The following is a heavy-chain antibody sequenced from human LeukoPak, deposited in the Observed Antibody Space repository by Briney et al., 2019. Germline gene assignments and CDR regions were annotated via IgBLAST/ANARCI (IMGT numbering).Heavy chain of an antibody. CDR3: AREGQSLAPYAMDV. CDR2: INVGNSNT. J-gene: IGHJ6*02. CDR1: GYTFTTYS. Sequence: ASVKVSCKASGYTFTTYSIHWVRQAPGQRLEWMGWINVGNSNTKYSQKYQGRVTIIRDTSASTTYMELSSLTSEDTAVYYCAREGQSLAPYAMDVWGQGTTVIVSS. V-gene: IGHV1-3*01.